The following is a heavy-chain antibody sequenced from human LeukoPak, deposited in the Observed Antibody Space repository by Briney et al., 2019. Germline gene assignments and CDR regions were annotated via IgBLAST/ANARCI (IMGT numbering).Heavy chain of an antibody. V-gene: IGHV1-2*02. J-gene: IGHJ4*02. CDR1: GYTFTGYY. CDR2: INPNSGGT. D-gene: IGHD3-16*01. Sequence: ASVKVSCKASGYTFTGYYMHWVRQAPGQGLEWMGWINPNSGGTNYAQKFQGRVTLTRDTSITDYLELSSLNSDDSAVYYCARYIGGSGWCWGQGALVTVSS. CDR3: ARYIGGSGWC.